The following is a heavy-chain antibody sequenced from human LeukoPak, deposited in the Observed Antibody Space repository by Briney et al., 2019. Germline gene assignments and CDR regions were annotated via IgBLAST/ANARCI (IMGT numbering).Heavy chain of an antibody. CDR2: IRSDGYHT. J-gene: IGHJ4*02. CDR3: AKDPRDYYGSGSPYYFDY. CDR1: GFIFDTHD. D-gene: IGHD3-10*01. Sequence: PGGSLRLSCGASGFIFDTHDMHWVRQAPGKGLEWVAFIRSDGYHTYYADSVKGRFTITRDNSKNSLYLQMNSLRAEDTAVYYCAKDPRDYYGSGSPYYFDYWGQGTLVTVSS. V-gene: IGHV3-30*02.